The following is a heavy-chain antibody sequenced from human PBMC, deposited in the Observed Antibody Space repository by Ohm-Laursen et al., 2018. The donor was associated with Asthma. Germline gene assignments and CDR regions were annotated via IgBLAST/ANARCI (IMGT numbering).Heavy chain of an antibody. CDR3: ARGTSNYYGSGSYLDY. Sequence: GSLRLSCAASGFTFSSYSMNWVRQAPGKGLEWVSSISSSSSYIYYADAVKGRFTISRDNAKNSLYLQMNSLRAEDTAVYYCARGTSNYYGSGSYLDYWGQGTLVTVSS. CDR2: ISSSSSYI. J-gene: IGHJ4*02. V-gene: IGHV3-21*01. CDR1: GFTFSSYS. D-gene: IGHD3-10*01.